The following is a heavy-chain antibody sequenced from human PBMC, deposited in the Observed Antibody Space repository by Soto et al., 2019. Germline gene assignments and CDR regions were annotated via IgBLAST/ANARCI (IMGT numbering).Heavy chain of an antibody. Sequence: SETLSLTCAVYGGSFSGYYWSWIRQPPGKGLEWIGEINHSGSTNYNPSLKSRVTISVDTSKNQFSLKLSSVTAEDTAVYYCARAMTHFDYWGQGTLVTVSS. V-gene: IGHV4-34*01. CDR2: INHSGST. J-gene: IGHJ4*02. CDR1: GGSFSGYY. CDR3: ARAMTHFDY.